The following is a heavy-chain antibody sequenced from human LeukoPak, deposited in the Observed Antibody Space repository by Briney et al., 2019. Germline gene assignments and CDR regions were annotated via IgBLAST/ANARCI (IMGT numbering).Heavy chain of an antibody. D-gene: IGHD3-22*01. CDR2: INPNSGGT. CDR3: ARLGMDYYDSSGYQY. CDR1: GYTFTGYW. V-gene: IGHV1-2*02. J-gene: IGHJ4*02. Sequence: ASVKLSCKAFGYTFTGYWMHWVRQAPGQGLEWVGWINPNSGGTNYAQKFQGRVTMTRDTSISTAYMELSRLRSDDTAVYYCARLGMDYYDSSGYQYWGQGTLVTVSS.